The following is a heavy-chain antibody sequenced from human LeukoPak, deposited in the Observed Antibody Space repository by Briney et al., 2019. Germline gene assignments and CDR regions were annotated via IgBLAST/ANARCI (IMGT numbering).Heavy chain of an antibody. CDR3: AKRSGPYVDYYYYYYMDV. CDR2: IYSGGST. J-gene: IGHJ6*03. CDR1: GFTVSSNY. V-gene: IGHV3-53*01. D-gene: IGHD4-17*01. Sequence: GGSLRLSCAASGFTVSSNYMSWVRQAPGKGLEWVSVIYSGGSTYYADSVKGRFTISRDNSKNTLYLQMSSLRVEDTAIYYCAKRSGPYVDYYYYYYMDVWGKGTTVTVSS.